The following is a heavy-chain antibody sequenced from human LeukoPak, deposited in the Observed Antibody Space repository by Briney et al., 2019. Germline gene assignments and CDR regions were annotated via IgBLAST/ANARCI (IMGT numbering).Heavy chain of an antibody. V-gene: IGHV1-2*02. D-gene: IGHD2-2*01. Sequence: ASVKVSCKASGYTFSGYHMHWVRQAPGQGFEWMGWINSNSGHTTYAQNFQGRVTMTRDTSISTAYMELRSLTFDDTAVYYCARVVVPAEGWFDPWGQGTLVTVSS. CDR2: INSNSGHT. CDR1: GYTFSGYH. J-gene: IGHJ5*02. CDR3: ARVVVPAEGWFDP.